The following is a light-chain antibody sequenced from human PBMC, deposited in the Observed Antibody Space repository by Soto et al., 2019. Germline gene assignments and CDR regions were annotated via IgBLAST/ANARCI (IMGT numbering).Light chain of an antibody. J-gene: IGLJ1*01. CDR1: SSDLAIYNY. Sequence: QSVLTQPASVSGSPGQSITISCTVTSSDLAIYNYVSWYQQQPGKAPKLMIYQVTNRPSGVSNRFSGSRSGNTASLTISGLQAEDEADYYCSSYTDSSNYAFGNGTKVTVL. V-gene: IGLV2-14*01. CDR3: SSYTDSSNYA. CDR2: QVT.